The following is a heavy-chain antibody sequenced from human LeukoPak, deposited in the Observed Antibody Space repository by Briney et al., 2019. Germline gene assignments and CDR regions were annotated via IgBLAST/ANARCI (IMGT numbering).Heavy chain of an antibody. J-gene: IGHJ4*02. V-gene: IGHV4-59*01. CDR1: GGSISSYY. CDR3: ARGTVRDGYNFNY. Sequence: SETLSLTCTVSGGSISSYYWSWIRQPPGKGLEWMGYLYDTGITNYNPSLKSRVTISVDTSKNQFSLKLSSVTAADTAVYYCARGTVRDGYNFNYWGQGTLVTVSS. D-gene: IGHD5-24*01. CDR2: LYDTGIT.